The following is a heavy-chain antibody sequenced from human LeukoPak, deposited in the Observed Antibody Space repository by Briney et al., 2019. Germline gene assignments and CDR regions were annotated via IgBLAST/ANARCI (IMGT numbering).Heavy chain of an antibody. CDR3: ARDIYDFWSGYYYYYYGMDV. D-gene: IGHD3-3*01. V-gene: IGHV3-21*01. Sequence: PSETLSLTCAVYGGSFSGYYWSWVRQAPGKGLEWVSSISSSSSYIYYADSVKGRFTISRDNAKNSLYLQMNSLRAEDTAVYYCARDIYDFWSGYYYYYYGMDVWGQGTTVTVSS. CDR2: ISSSSSYI. J-gene: IGHJ6*02. CDR1: GGSFSGYY.